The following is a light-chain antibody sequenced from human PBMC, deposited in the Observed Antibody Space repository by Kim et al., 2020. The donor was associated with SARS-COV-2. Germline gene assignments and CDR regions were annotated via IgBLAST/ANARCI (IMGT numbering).Light chain of an antibody. V-gene: IGKV1-27*01. CDR1: QGISNY. CDR2: AAS. Sequence: ASVEDRVTITCRASQGISNYLAWYQQKPGKVPKLLIYAASALQSGVPSRFSGSGSGTDFTLTITSLQPEDVAAYYCQQCKGAPWTFGQGTKVDIK. J-gene: IGKJ1*01. CDR3: QQCKGAPWT.